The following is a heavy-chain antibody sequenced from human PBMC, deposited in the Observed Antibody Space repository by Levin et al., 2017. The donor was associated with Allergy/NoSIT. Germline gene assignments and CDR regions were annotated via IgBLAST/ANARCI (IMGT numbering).Heavy chain of an antibody. CDR1: VFTFSSDA. J-gene: IGHJ4*02. V-gene: IGHV3-23*01. Sequence: PGGSLRLSCAASVFTFSSDAMSWVRQAPGKGLEWVSFISASGGITYYTDSLKGRFTISRDNSKNTLYLQMNSLRAEDTAVYYCAKKRLGSSSWYVWDYWGQGTLVTVSS. D-gene: IGHD6-13*01. CDR2: ISASGGIT. CDR3: AKKRLGSSSWYVWDY.